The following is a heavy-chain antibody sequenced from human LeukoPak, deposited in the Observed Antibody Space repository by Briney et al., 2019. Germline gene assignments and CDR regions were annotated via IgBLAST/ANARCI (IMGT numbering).Heavy chain of an antibody. CDR1: GFTFSSYA. CDR3: ARGSVGYYDPLI. CDR2: ISSNGGST. D-gene: IGHD3-16*01. Sequence: GGSLILSCAASGFTFSSYAMHWVRQAPGKGLEYVSAISSNGGSTYYANSVKGRFTISRDNSKNTLYLQMGSLRAEDMAVYYCARGSVGYYDPLIWGQGTLVTVSS. V-gene: IGHV3-64*01. J-gene: IGHJ4*02.